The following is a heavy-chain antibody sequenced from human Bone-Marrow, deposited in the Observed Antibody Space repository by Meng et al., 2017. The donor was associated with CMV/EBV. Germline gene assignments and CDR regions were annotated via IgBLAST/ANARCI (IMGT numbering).Heavy chain of an antibody. Sequence: ASVKVSCKAFGYTFTGYYMHWVRQAPGQGLEWMGWINPNSGGTNYAQKFQGRVTMTRDTSISTAYMELSRLRSDDTAVYYCARGVESSSWYYSRLDLYGMDVWGQGTTVTVSS. CDR3: ARGVESSSWYYSRLDLYGMDV. CDR2: INPNSGGT. V-gene: IGHV1-2*02. J-gene: IGHJ6*02. D-gene: IGHD6-13*01. CDR1: GYTFTGYY.